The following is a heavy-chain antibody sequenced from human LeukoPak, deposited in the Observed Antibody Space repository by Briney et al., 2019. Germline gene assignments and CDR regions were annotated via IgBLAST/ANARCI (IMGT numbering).Heavy chain of an antibody. V-gene: IGHV3-74*01. D-gene: IGHD1-26*01. Sequence: GGSLRLSCAASGFTLSNYWMHWVRQAPGKGLVWVSRINGDGSSTSYADAVKGRFTISRDNAKNTLFLQMNSLRAEDTAVYYCARESSWAPDYWGQGTLVTVSS. CDR1: GFTLSNYW. CDR2: INGDGSST. J-gene: IGHJ4*02. CDR3: ARESSWAPDY.